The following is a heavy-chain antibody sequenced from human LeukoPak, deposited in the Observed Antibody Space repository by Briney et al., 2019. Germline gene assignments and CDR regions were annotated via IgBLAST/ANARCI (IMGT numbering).Heavy chain of an antibody. CDR2: MNPNSGNT. CDR1: GYTFSSYD. CDR3: TRGLRREQQLLRAFDD. D-gene: IGHD6-13*01. Sequence: ASVKVSCKASGYTFSSYDINCVRQATGQGLEWMGWMNPNSGNTGYAQKFQGRVSMTSNTSISTAYMELSSLRSEDTAVYYCTRGLRREQQLLRAFDDWGQVTLVTVSS. V-gene: IGHV1-8*01. J-gene: IGHJ4*02.